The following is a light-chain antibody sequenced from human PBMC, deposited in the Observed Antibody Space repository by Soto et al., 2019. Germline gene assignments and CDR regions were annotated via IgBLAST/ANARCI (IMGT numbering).Light chain of an antibody. CDR3: CSYRPSGTYV. Sequence: QSVLTQPASVSGSPGQSITISCTGTNSDVGGYNYVSWYQQHPGKAPRLMIYDVSDRPSGISNRFSGSKSGNTASLTISGLQAEDEADYYCCSYRPSGTYVFGTGTKLTVL. CDR1: NSDVGGYNY. J-gene: IGLJ1*01. CDR2: DVS. V-gene: IGLV2-14*01.